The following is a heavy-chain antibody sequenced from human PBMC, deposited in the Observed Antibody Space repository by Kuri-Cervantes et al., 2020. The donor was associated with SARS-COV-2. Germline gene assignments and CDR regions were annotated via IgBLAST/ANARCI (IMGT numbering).Heavy chain of an antibody. D-gene: IGHD3-9*01. V-gene: IGHV5-51*01. CDR3: ARSDTFDL. CDR1: GYDFSNYW. Sequence: GESLKISCKASGYDFSNYWIGWVRQMPGKGLEWLGIIYPGDSNTRYSPSFLGQATISAGKSIQTAFLHWNSLKASDTAMYYCARSDTFDLWGQGTLVTVSS. CDR2: IYPGDSNT. J-gene: IGHJ5*02.